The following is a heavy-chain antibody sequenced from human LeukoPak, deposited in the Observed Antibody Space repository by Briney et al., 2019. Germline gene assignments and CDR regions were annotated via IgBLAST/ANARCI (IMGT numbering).Heavy chain of an antibody. CDR2: IYYSGST. CDR3: AVGLKGYYYGMDV. J-gene: IGHJ6*02. V-gene: IGHV4-59*01. CDR1: GGSISSYY. Sequence: SETLSLTCTVSGGSISSYYWSWIRQPPGKGLEWIGYIYYSGSTNYNPSLKSRVTISVDTSKNQFSLKLSSVTAADTAVYYCAVGLKGYYYGMDVWGQGTTVTVSS.